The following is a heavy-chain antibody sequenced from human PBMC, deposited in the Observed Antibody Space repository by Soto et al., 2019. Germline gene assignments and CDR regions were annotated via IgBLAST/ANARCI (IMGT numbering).Heavy chain of an antibody. V-gene: IGHV1-3*01. CDR3: AREGSSDAFDI. CDR1: GYTFTSYA. J-gene: IGHJ3*02. CDR2: INAGNGNT. Sequence: QVQLVQSGAEVKKPGASVKVSCKASGYTFTSYAMHWVRQAPGQRLEWMGWINAGNGNTKYSQKFQGRVTITRDTSASTAYMELSSLRSEXTAVYYCAREGSSDAFDIWGQGTMVTVSS.